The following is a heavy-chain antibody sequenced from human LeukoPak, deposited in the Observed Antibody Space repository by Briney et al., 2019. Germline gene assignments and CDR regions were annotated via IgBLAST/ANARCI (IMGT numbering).Heavy chain of an antibody. J-gene: IGHJ3*02. CDR1: GGSISSYY. CDR2: IYYSGST. V-gene: IGHV4-59*01. CDR3: ARVPMIVVPSAFDI. D-gene: IGHD3-22*01. Sequence: SETLSLTCTVSGGSISSYYWSWIRQPPGKGLEWIGCIYYSGSTNYNPSLKSRVTISVDTSKNQFSLKLSSVTAADTAVYYCARVPMIVVPSAFDIWGQGTMVTVSS.